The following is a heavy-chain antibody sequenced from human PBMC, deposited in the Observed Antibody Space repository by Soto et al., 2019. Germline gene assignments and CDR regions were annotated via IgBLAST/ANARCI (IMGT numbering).Heavy chain of an antibody. D-gene: IGHD2-2*01. CDR1: GGSISSSSYY. Sequence: SETLSLTCTVSGGSISSSSYYWGWIRQPPGKGLEWIGSIYHSGSANYNPSLKSRVTISIDTSKNQFSLRLSSVTAADTAMYYCARQRALPAASSDYWGQGTLVTVSS. J-gene: IGHJ4*02. CDR2: IYHSGSA. CDR3: ARQRALPAASSDY. V-gene: IGHV4-39*07.